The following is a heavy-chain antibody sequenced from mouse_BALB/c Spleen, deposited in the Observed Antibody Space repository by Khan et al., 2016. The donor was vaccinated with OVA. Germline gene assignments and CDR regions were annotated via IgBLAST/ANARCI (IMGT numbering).Heavy chain of an antibody. CDR2: IWAGGSK. J-gene: IGHJ2*01. V-gene: IGHV2-9*02. CDR1: GFSLTSYG. Sequence: QVQLKESGPGLVAPSQSLSITCTVSGFSLTSYGVHWVRQPPGKGLEWLGVIWAGGSKNYNSALMSRLSISKDNSKSPVFLKKNRLKTDDTAMYYCARLEDIWGQGTTLTVSS. D-gene: IGHD1-3*01. CDR3: ARLEDI.